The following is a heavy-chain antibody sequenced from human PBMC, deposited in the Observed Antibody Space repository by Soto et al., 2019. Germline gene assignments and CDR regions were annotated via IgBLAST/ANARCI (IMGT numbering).Heavy chain of an antibody. CDR3: ARDRASGEGGFDY. CDR1: GGSISSYY. Sequence: SETLSLTCTVPGGSISSYYWSWIRQPPGKGLEWIGYIYYSGSTNYNPSLKSRVTISVDTSKNQFSLKLSSVTAADTAVYYCARDRASGEGGFDYWGQGTLVTVSS. CDR2: IYYSGST. V-gene: IGHV4-59*01. J-gene: IGHJ4*02. D-gene: IGHD1-26*01.